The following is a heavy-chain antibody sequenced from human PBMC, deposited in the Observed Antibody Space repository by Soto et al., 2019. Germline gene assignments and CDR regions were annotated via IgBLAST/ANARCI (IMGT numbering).Heavy chain of an antibody. J-gene: IGHJ5*02. Sequence: LSLTCTVSGGSISSGDYYWSWIRQPPGKGLEWIGYIYYSGSTYYNPSLKSRVTISVDTSKNQFSLKLSSVTAADTAVYYCARGSFLRRFDWFDPWGQGTLVTVSS. D-gene: IGHD3-10*01. CDR2: IYYSGST. V-gene: IGHV4-30-4*01. CDR1: GGSISSGDYY. CDR3: ARGSFLRRFDWFDP.